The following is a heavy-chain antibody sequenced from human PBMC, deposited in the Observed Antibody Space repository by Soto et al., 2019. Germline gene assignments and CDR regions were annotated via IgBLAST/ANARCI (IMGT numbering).Heavy chain of an antibody. CDR1: GAIVTSGENY. CDR3: VRDIAHGYSGNV. CDR2: IYDSGVT. J-gene: IGHJ3*01. Sequence: SETMSLTCSVSGAIVTSGENYWSWVRQPPGKGLEWLGYIYDSGVTSYTPALKSRVTLSLDRPNNQVSLKLRSVTAADTAVYFCVRDIAHGYSGNVCGHVTVVTV. D-gene: IGHD5-18*01. V-gene: IGHV4-30-4*08.